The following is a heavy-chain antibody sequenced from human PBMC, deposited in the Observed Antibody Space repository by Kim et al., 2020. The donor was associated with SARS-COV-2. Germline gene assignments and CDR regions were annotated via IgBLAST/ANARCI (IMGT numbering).Heavy chain of an antibody. Sequence: GYEDSVKGRFTISRDNAKNSLYLQMNSLRAEDTDLYYCAKGRALAAFEICGQGTMVTVSS. D-gene: IGHD3-10*01. J-gene: IGHJ3*02. CDR3: AKGRALAAFEI. V-gene: IGHV3-9*01.